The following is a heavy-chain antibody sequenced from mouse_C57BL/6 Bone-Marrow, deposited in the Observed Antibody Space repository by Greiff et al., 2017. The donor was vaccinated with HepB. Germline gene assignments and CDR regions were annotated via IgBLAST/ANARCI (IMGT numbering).Heavy chain of an antibody. Sequence: VKVVESGAELARPGASVKLSCKASGYTFTSYGISWVKQRTGQGLEWIGEIYPRSGNTYYNEKFKGKATLTADKSSSTAYMELRSLTSEDSAVYFCARWKLTGSDYWGQGTTLTVSS. CDR1: GYTFTSYG. V-gene: IGHV1-81*01. D-gene: IGHD4-1*01. J-gene: IGHJ2*01. CDR2: IYPRSGNT. CDR3: ARWKLTGSDY.